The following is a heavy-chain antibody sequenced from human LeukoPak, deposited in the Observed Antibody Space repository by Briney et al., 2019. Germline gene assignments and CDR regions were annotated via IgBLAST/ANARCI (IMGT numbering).Heavy chain of an antibody. CDR1: GGTFSSYA. CDR3: ANQVDLYNWFDP. D-gene: IGHD3-3*01. V-gene: IGHV1-69*13. Sequence: ASVKVSCKASGGTFSSYAISWVRQAPGQGLEWMGGIIPIFGTANYAQKFQGRVTITADESTSTAYMELSSLRSEDTAVYYCANQVDLYNWFDPWGQGTLVTVSS. CDR2: IIPIFGTA. J-gene: IGHJ5*02.